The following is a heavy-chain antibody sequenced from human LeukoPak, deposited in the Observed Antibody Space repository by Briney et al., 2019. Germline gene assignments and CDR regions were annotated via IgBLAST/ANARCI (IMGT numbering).Heavy chain of an antibody. CDR3: VQVGDGSRSFPSFGY. CDR1: GGTFSSYA. D-gene: IGHD3-10*01. J-gene: IGHJ4*02. Sequence: SSVKVSGMASGGTFSSYAISWVRQAPGQGLEWMGGIIPIFGKANYAQKFQGRVTITADESTSTANMELSSLRSEDTAVYYCVQVGDGSRSFPSFGYWGQGTLVTVSS. CDR2: IIPIFGKA. V-gene: IGHV1-69*01.